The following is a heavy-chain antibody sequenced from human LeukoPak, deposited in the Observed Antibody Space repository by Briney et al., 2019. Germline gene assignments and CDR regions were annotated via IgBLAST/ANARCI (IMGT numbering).Heavy chain of an antibody. V-gene: IGHV3-15*01. CDR2: IKSKTDGETT. CDR1: GXTFSNAW. CDR3: TTDLPYDSSGYQP. Sequence: PGGSLRLSCAASGXTFSNAWMSWVRQAPGEGLEWVGRIKSKTDGETTDYAAPVKGRFTISRDDSKNTLYLQMNSLKTEDTAVYYCTTDLPYDSSGYQPWGQGTLVTVSS. J-gene: IGHJ5*02. D-gene: IGHD3-22*01.